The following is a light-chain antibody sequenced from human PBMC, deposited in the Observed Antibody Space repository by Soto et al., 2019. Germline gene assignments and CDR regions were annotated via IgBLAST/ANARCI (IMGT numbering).Light chain of an antibody. J-gene: IGKJ1*01. Sequence: EIVLTQSPGTLSLSPGERATLSCRASQSVSSTYLAWYQQKPGQAPRLLIYGASSRATGIPDSFSGSGSGTDFTLTISRLEPEDSAVYYCQQYSSSPWTFGQGTKVEIK. V-gene: IGKV3-20*01. CDR3: QQYSSSPWT. CDR1: QSVSSTY. CDR2: GAS.